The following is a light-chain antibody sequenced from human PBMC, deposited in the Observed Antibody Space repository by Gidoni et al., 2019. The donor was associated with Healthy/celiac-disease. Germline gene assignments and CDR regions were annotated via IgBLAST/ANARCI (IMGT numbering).Light chain of an antibody. V-gene: IGKV4-1*01. Sequence: DIVMTQSPDSLAVSLGERDTINCKSSQSVLYSYNNKNYLAWYQQKPGQPPKLLIYCASTRECGVPDRFSGSGSGTDFTLTISSLQAEDVAVYYCQQYYSTPWTFXQXTKVESK. CDR2: CAS. CDR3: QQYYSTPWT. J-gene: IGKJ1*01. CDR1: QSVLYSYNNKNY.